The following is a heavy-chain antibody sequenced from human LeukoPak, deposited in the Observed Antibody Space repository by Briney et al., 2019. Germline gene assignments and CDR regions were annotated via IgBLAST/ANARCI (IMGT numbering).Heavy chain of an antibody. J-gene: IGHJ4*02. CDR3: ARYSGSYYYPPAWDL. CDR2: ISGRGTST. D-gene: IGHD1-26*01. Sequence: GGSLRLSCAASGFTFNSNAMNWVRQAPGKGLEWVSAISGRGTSTYYADYVKGRSTISRDNSKNTLYLQMDSLRADDTAVYYCARYSGSYYYPPAWDLWGQGTLVTVSS. CDR1: GFTFNSNA. V-gene: IGHV3-23*01.